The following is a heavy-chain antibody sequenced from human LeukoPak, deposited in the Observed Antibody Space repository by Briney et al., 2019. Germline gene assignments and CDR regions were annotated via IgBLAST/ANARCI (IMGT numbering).Heavy chain of an antibody. J-gene: IGHJ2*01. Sequence: GESLKISCKGSGYTFTRYWIGWVRQMPGKGLEWMGIIHPDDSDTRYTPSFQGQVTISADKSISTAYLHWSSLKASDTAMYYCAKPLAGGGFWYFDLWGRGTLVTVSS. CDR2: IHPDDSDT. V-gene: IGHV5-51*01. CDR1: GYTFTRYW. D-gene: IGHD4-23*01. CDR3: AKPLAGGGFWYFDL.